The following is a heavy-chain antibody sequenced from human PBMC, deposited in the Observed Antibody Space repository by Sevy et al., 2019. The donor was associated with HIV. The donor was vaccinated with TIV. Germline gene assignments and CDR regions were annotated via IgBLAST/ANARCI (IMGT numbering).Heavy chain of an antibody. J-gene: IGHJ6*03. Sequence: GGSLRLSCVVSGFSFSNYRMTWVRQAPGKGLEWVANIKPDGSVKSYVDSVKGRFTISRDNAKNSLSLQMNSLSAEDTAVYYCARDTNYFYVDVWGKGTTVTVSS. CDR1: GFSFSNYR. D-gene: IGHD1-1*01. CDR2: IKPDGSVK. V-gene: IGHV3-7*01. CDR3: ARDTNYFYVDV.